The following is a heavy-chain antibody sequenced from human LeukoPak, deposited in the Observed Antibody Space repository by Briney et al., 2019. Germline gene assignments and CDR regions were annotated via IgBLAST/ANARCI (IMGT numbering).Heavy chain of an antibody. CDR3: ARDGMKATRSHYFDY. V-gene: IGHV3-48*01. D-gene: IGHD1-1*01. Sequence: GGSLRLSCAASGFTFSSYSMNWVRQAPGKGLEWVSYISSSSSTIYYADSVKGRFTISRDNAKNSLYLQMNSLRAEDTAVYYCARDGMKATRSHYFDYWGQGTLVTVSS. J-gene: IGHJ4*02. CDR1: GFTFSSYS. CDR2: ISSSSSTI.